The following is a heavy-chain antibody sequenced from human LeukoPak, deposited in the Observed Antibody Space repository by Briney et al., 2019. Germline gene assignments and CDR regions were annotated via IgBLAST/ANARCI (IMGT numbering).Heavy chain of an antibody. Sequence: GGSLRLSCAASGFTFISYSMNWVRQAPGKGLEWVSSISSSSSYIYYADSVKGRFTISRDNAKNSLYLQMNSLRAEDTAVYYCARDISGSYPPFDYWGQGTLVTVSS. CDR1: GFTFISYS. CDR3: ARDISGSYPPFDY. D-gene: IGHD1-26*01. CDR2: ISSSSSYI. J-gene: IGHJ4*02. V-gene: IGHV3-21*01.